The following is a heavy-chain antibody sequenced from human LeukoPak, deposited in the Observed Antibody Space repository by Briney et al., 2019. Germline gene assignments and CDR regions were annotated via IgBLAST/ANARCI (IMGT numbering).Heavy chain of an antibody. Sequence: SETLSLTCTVSGGSISSYYWSWIRQPPGKGLEWIGYIYYSGSTNYNPSLKSRVTISVDTPKNQFSLKLSSVTAADTAVYYCARDKIVGATDRGAFDYWGQGTLVTVSS. J-gene: IGHJ4*02. V-gene: IGHV4-59*12. CDR1: GGSISSYY. CDR3: ARDKIVGATDRGAFDY. CDR2: IYYSGST. D-gene: IGHD1-26*01.